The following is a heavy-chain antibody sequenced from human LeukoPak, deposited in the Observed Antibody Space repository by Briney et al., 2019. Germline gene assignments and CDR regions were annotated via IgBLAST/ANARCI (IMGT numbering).Heavy chain of an antibody. D-gene: IGHD3-10*01. V-gene: IGHV1-46*01. CDR3: ATDLPTGFGSTAY. Sequence: WASVKLSCKASGNTFTNNFMHWVRQAPGQGLEWMGLINPSGSATTYPQKLQGRVTMTRDTSTNTAYMELSSLRSEDTAVYYCATDLPTGFGSTAYWGQGTLVTVSS. CDR1: GNTFTNNF. J-gene: IGHJ4*02. CDR2: INPSGSAT.